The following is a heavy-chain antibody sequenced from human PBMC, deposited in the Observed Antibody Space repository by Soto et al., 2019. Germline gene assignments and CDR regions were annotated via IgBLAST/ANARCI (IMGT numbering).Heavy chain of an antibody. V-gene: IGHV1-8*01. D-gene: IGHD3-9*01. CDR3: ARKGRILRYFDWAAGHYGMDV. CDR2: MNPNSGNT. J-gene: IGHJ6*02. Sequence: ASVKVSCKASGYTFTSYDINWVRQATGQGLEWMGWMNPNSGNTGYARKFQGRVTMTRNTSISTAYMELSSLRSEDTAVYYCARKGRILRYFDWAAGHYGMDVWGQGTTVTVSS. CDR1: GYTFTSYD.